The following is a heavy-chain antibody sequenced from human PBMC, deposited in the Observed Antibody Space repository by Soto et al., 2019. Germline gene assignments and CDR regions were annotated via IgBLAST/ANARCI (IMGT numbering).Heavy chain of an antibody. D-gene: IGHD2-2*01. CDR1: GYTFTSYG. CDR3: ARDFCSSTSCYSYYMDV. V-gene: IGHV1-18*01. Sequence: ASVKVSCKASGYTFTSYGISWVRQAPGRGLEWMGWISAYNGNTNYAQKLQGRVTMTTDTSTSTAYMELRSLRSDDTAVYYCARDFCSSTSCYSYYMDVWGKGTTVTVSS. J-gene: IGHJ6*03. CDR2: ISAYNGNT.